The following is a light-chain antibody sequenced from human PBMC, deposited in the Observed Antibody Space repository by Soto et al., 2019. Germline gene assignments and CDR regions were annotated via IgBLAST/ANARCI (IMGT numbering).Light chain of an antibody. J-gene: IGKJ1*01. Sequence: EIVIAQSPSTVSLSPRERSTLSCRASQSVSSNLAWYQQKPGQAPRLLIYGASTRATGIPARFSGSGSGTEFTLTISSLQSEDFAVYFCQQYNIWPQTFGQGTKVDI. CDR1: QSVSSN. CDR2: GAS. CDR3: QQYNIWPQT. V-gene: IGKV3-15*01.